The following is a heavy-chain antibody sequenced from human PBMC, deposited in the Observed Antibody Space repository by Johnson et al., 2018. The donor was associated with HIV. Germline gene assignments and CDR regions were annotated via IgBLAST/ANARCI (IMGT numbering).Heavy chain of an antibody. CDR3: ARDPEGAPPLGAFDI. D-gene: IGHD1-26*01. V-gene: IGHV3-30*02. Sequence: QVQLVESGGGVVQPGGSLRLSCAASGFTFSSYNMHWVRQAPGKGLEWVAFIRYDGNSKYYADSVKGRFTISRDNSKNTLYLQMNSLRAEDTAVYYCARDPEGAPPLGAFDIWGQGTMVTVSS. J-gene: IGHJ3*02. CDR1: GFTFSSYN. CDR2: IRYDGNSK.